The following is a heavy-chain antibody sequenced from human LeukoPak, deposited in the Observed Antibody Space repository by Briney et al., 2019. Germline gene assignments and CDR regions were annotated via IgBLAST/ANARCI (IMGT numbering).Heavy chain of an antibody. CDR2: ISAYNGNT. Sequence: ASVKVSCKASGYTFTSYGISWVRQAPGQGLEWMGWISAYNGNTNYAQKLQGRVTMTTDTSTSTAYMELSSLRSEDTAVYYCATWPIRFGSYYFDYWGQGTLVTVSS. CDR1: GYTFTSYG. CDR3: ATWPIRFGSYYFDY. J-gene: IGHJ4*02. V-gene: IGHV1-18*01. D-gene: IGHD3-3*01.